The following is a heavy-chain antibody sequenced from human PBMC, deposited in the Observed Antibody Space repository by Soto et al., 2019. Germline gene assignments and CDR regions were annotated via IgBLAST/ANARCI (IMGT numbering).Heavy chain of an antibody. D-gene: IGHD3-3*01. V-gene: IGHV3-30-3*02. J-gene: IGHJ6*02. CDR1: GFTFSSYD. CDR2: ISYDGSNK. CDR3: TKRRNVLRFVEWSSGMEV. Sequence: PGGALRVFCAAYGFTFSSYDMHWVRQAPGKGLEWVAVISYDGSNKYYADSVKGRFTISRDNSKNTLYLQMNSLRAEDTAVYYFTKRRNVLRFVEWSSGMEVCVHGTTVPVSS.